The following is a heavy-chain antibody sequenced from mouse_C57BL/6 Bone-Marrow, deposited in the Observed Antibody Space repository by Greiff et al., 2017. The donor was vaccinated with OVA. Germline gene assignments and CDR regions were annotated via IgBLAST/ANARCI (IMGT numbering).Heavy chain of an antibody. CDR2: ILPGSGST. CDR1: GYTFTGYW. D-gene: IGHD2-4*01. V-gene: IGHV1-9*01. Sequence: VQLQQSGAELMKPGASVKLSCKATGYTFTGYWIEWVKQRPGHGLEWIGEILPGSGSTNYNAKFKGKATITADTSSNTAYMQHSSLTTEDAAIYYGARGGYDYDGEYWGQGTLVTVSA. CDR3: ARGGYDYDGEY. J-gene: IGHJ3*01.